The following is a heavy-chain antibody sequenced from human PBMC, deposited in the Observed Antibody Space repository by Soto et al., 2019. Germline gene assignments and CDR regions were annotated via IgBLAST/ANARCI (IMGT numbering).Heavy chain of an antibody. Sequence: GGSLRLSCAASGFTFSTHWMHWVRQAPGKGLVWVSRINSDGSTTNYADSVKGRFTISRDNAKNTLYLQMNSLRAEDTAVYYCARVPTGGYDWIWGQGILVTVSS. D-gene: IGHD5-12*01. CDR3: ARVPTGGYDWI. CDR2: INSDGSTT. CDR1: GFTFSTHW. J-gene: IGHJ4*02. V-gene: IGHV3-74*01.